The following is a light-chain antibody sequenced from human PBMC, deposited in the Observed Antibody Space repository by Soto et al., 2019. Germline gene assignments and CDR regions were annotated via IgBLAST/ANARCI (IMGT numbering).Light chain of an antibody. CDR1: QGIAPY. CDR3: QKYNSAPLT. CDR2: ATS. Sequence: DVQMTQSPSSLSAFVGDRVTITCRASQGIAPYFAGFQQKPGKVPKLLIYATSTLQSGIPSRFSSSGSGTDFTLTISSPKPEDVGTYYCQKYNSAPLTFGGGTKVEIK. J-gene: IGKJ4*01. V-gene: IGKV1-27*01.